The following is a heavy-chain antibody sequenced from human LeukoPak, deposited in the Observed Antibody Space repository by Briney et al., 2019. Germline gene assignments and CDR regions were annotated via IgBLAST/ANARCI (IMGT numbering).Heavy chain of an antibody. CDR2: INSDGSDT. V-gene: IGHV3-74*03. Sequence: GGSLRLSCAASGFSFSKYWMHWVRQAPGKGLVWVSRINSDGSDTTYADSVKGRFTISRDNAKNTLYLHMNSLRAEDTALYYCARNWNYYDHWGQGTLVTVSS. CDR3: ARNWNYYDH. CDR1: GFSFSKYW. J-gene: IGHJ4*02. D-gene: IGHD1-1*01.